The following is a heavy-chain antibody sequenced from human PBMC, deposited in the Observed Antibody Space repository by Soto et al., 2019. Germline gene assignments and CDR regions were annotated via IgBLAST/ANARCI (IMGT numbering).Heavy chain of an antibody. CDR1: GFTFDDYG. CDR2: INWNGGST. D-gene: IGHD3-10*01. Sequence: GWSLRLSCAASGFTFDDYGMSWVRQAPGKGLEWVSVINWNGGSTGYADSVKGRFTISRDNAKNSLYLQMNSLIAEDTAWYYCARCPVGYYGSGSYYIQIYYFNHCGQGX. J-gene: IGHJ4*02. V-gene: IGHV3-20*04. CDR3: ARCPVGYYGSGSYYIQIYYFNH.